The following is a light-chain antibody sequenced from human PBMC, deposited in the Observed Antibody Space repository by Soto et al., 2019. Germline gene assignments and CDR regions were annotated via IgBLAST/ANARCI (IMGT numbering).Light chain of an antibody. CDR3: QQSRP. CDR2: AAS. J-gene: IGKJ1*01. V-gene: IGKV1-39*01. CDR1: QSISSY. Sequence: DIQMTQSPSSLSAYVGDRVTITCRASQSISSYLNWYQQKPGKAPKLLIYAASSLQSGVPSRFSGSGSGTDFTLTISSLQPEDFATYYCQQSRPFGQGTKVEIK.